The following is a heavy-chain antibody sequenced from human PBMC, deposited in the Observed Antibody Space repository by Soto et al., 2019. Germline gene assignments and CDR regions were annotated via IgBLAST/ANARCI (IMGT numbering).Heavy chain of an antibody. CDR1: GFTFSDHY. CDR3: VRSQLPEEWYFDL. CDR2: SRSKHNTYST. J-gene: IGHJ2*01. D-gene: IGHD2-2*01. V-gene: IGHV3-72*01. Sequence: EVQLVESGGGLVKPGGSLRLSCAASGFTFSDHYMDWVRQAPGKELEWVGVGRSRSKHNTYSTEYAASVKDRFTISSDDSQSSRYLQMNSLKTEDTDVYYCVRSQLPEEWYFDLWGRGTLVTVSS.